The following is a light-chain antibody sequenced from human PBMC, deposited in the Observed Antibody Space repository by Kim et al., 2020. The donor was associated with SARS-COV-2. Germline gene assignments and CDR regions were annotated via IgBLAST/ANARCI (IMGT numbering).Light chain of an antibody. CDR3: FLSYSGAWV. CDR2: ETD. CDR1: TGPVTSGHS. J-gene: IGLJ3*02. Sequence: PGGAVTLTCASRTGPVTSGHSPYWFQQKPGQAPRTLIHETDNKHSWTPARFSGSLFGGKAALTLSGAQPEDEADYYCFLSYSGAWVFGGGTQLTVL. V-gene: IGLV7-46*01.